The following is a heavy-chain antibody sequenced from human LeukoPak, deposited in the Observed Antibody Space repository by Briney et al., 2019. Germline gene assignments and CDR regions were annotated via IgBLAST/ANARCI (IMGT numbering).Heavy chain of an antibody. V-gene: IGHV4-59*08. J-gene: IGHJ5*02. CDR3: VRHRSGTTYDH. D-gene: IGHD1-7*01. CDR1: GGSIRGYY. CDR2: ISQSGTT. Sequence: SETLSLTCTVSGGSIRGYYWSWIRQPPGKGLEWIAYISQSGTTNYNPSLKSRVTISLDMSKNQFSLNLNSVTAADTAVYYCVRHRSGTTYDHWGKGTLVTVSS.